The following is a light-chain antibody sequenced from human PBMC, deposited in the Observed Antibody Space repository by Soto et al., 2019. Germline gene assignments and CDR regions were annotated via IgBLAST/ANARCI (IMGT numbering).Light chain of an antibody. CDR1: QSVSSN. J-gene: IGKJ2*01. V-gene: IGKV3-15*01. CDR3: QRYNNWPQT. CDR2: GAP. Sequence: EIVMTQSPATLSVSPGERATLSCRASQSVSSNLAWYQQKPGQAPRLLIYGAPTRATGIPARFSGSESGTEFTITISSLPYEDLAVSYCQRYNNWPQTFGQGTKLEIK.